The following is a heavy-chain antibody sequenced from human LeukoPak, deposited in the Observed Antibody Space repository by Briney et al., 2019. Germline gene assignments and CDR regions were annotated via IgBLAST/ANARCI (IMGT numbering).Heavy chain of an antibody. CDR2: IYSGGST. J-gene: IGHJ4*02. CDR3: VRDPSGSGFAFDS. V-gene: IGHV3-53*01. CDR1: GFTVSSNY. D-gene: IGHD1-1*01. Sequence: GGSLRLSCAASGFTVSSNYMSWVRQAPGKGLEWVSVIYSGGSTYYADSVKGRFTISRDNSKNTLYLQMNSLRAEDTAVYYCVRDPSGSGFAFDSWGQGALVTVSS.